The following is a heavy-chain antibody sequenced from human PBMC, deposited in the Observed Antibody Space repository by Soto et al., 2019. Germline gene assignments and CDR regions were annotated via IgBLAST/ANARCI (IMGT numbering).Heavy chain of an antibody. Sequence: EVQLLQSAGGLVKPGGSLRLSCAASGFVFSDFQLNWVRQAPGRGLEWLASITGTSAFLFYADSIKGRFTISRDNPKNFFFLQMDSLGPEDTAVYYCARDNLAVQGAFDHCGQGALVTVSS. D-gene: IGHD3-10*02. V-gene: IGHV3-21*02. CDR3: ARDNLAVQGAFDH. J-gene: IGHJ4*02. CDR2: ITGTSAFL. CDR1: GFVFSDFQ.